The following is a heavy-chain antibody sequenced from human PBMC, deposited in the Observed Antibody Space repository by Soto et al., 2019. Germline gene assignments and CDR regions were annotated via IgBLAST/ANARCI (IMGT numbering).Heavy chain of an antibody. CDR3: ARDYYRFNSGYGFSMDV. D-gene: IGHD5-12*01. CDR1: GFTFSRYA. Sequence: QVQLVESGGGVVQPGRSLRLSCAASGFTFSRYAMHWVRQAPGKGLEWVAVISYDGSNKYYADSVKGRFTISRDNSKNTLYLQMHSLRAEDTAVYYCARDYYRFNSGYGFSMDVWGQGTTVTVSS. J-gene: IGHJ6*02. V-gene: IGHV3-30-3*01. CDR2: ISYDGSNK.